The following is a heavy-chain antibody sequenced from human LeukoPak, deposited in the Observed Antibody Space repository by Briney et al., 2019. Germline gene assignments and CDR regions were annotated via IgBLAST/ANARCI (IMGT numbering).Heavy chain of an antibody. V-gene: IGHV4-4*07. CDR2: IYTSGTT. CDR3: ARPSGDILTGYYGL. D-gene: IGHD3-9*01. Sequence: SETLSLTCTVSGGSISSDYWTWIRQPAGKGLEWIGRIYTSGTTNYNPSLKSRVTMSVDTSKNQFSLKLRSVTAADTAVYYCARPSGDILTGYYGLWGQGTLVTVSS. J-gene: IGHJ4*02. CDR1: GGSISSDY.